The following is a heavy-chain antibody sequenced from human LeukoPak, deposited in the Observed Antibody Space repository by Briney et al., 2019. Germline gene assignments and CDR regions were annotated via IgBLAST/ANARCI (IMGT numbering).Heavy chain of an antibody. CDR1: GFTFSSHW. CDR2: IKQDGSEK. Sequence: PGGSLRLSCTVGGFTFSSHWMSWVRQAPGNGLEWVANIKQDGSEKYYVDSVKGRFTISRDNAKNSLYLQVSSLRDEDTAVYYCARVWGDSSYWYFDHWGRGTLVTVSS. V-gene: IGHV3-7*03. D-gene: IGHD3-16*01. J-gene: IGHJ2*01. CDR3: ARVWGDSSYWYFDH.